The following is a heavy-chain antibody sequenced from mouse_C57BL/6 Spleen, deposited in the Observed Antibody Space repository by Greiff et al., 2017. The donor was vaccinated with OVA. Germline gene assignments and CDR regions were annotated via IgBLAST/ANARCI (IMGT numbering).Heavy chain of an antibody. CDR1: GFTFSSYA. V-gene: IGHV5-4*01. CDR2: ISDGGSYT. J-gene: IGHJ1*03. Sequence: EVKLMESGGGLVKPGGSLKLSCAASGFTFSSYAMSWVRQTPEKRLEWVATISDGGSYTYYPDNVKGRFTISRDNAKNNLYLQMSHLKSEDTAMYYCARDEAFITTVVGYFDVWGTGTTVTVSS. D-gene: IGHD1-1*01. CDR3: ARDEAFITTVVGYFDV.